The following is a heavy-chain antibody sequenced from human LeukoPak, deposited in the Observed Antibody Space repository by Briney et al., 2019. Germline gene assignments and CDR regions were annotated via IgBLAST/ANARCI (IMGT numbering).Heavy chain of an antibody. D-gene: IGHD6-6*01. Sequence: PSETLSLTCSVSGGSITNYYWSCIRQPPGKGLEWIGFVYYSGTTNYNPSLKSRVTISVDTSKNQFSLKLTSVTAADAAVYYCARDHSSWSGWFDPWGQGTLVTVSS. V-gene: IGHV4-59*01. J-gene: IGHJ5*02. CDR1: GGSITNYY. CDR2: VYYSGTT. CDR3: ARDHSSWSGWFDP.